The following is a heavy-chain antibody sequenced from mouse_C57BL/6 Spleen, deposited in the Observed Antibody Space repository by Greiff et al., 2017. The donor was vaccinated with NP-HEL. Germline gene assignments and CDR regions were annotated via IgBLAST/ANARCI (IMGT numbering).Heavy chain of an antibody. CDR2: IYPGDGDT. D-gene: IGHD1-1*02. CDR3: ARGGSPYAMDY. V-gene: IGHV1-82*01. CDR1: GYAFSSSW. J-gene: IGHJ4*01. Sequence: VKLQESGPELVKPGASVKISCKASGYAFSSSWMNWVKQRPGKGLEWIGRIYPGDGDTNYNGKFKGKATLTADKSSSTAYMQLSSLTSEDSAVYFCARGGSPYAMDYWGQGTSVTVSS.